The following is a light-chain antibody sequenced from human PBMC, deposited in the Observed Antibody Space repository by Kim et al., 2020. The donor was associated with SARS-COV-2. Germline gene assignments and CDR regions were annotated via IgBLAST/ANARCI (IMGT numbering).Light chain of an antibody. J-gene: IGLJ2*01. Sequence: QSVLTQPASVSGSPGQSITISCTGTSSDIGGYDFVSWYQQHPGKAPKLMIYDVTTRPSGVSNRFSASKSGNTASLTIAGLQAEDEAVYYCSSYTSSTTGVVFGGGTQLTVL. CDR1: SSDIGGYDF. CDR2: DVT. V-gene: IGLV2-14*03. CDR3: SSYTSSTTGVV.